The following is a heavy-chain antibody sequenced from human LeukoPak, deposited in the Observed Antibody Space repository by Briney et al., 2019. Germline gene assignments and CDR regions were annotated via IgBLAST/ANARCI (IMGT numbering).Heavy chain of an antibody. Sequence: PGGSLRLSCAASGFTFDDYGMSWVRQAPGKGLEWVSGINWNGGSTGYADSVKGRFTISRDNAKNSLYLQMNSLRTEDTALYYCAKDWGYYYGSGSLDYWGQGTLVTVSS. V-gene: IGHV3-20*04. J-gene: IGHJ4*02. CDR1: GFTFDDYG. D-gene: IGHD3-10*01. CDR3: AKDWGYYYGSGSLDY. CDR2: INWNGGST.